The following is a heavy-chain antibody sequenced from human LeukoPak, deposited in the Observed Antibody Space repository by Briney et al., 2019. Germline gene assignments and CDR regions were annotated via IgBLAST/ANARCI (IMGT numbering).Heavy chain of an antibody. J-gene: IGHJ4*02. D-gene: IGHD4-11*01. CDR3: ARALVGYSNLYYFDY. Sequence: PSETLSLTYAVYGGSFSGYYWSWIRQPPGKGLEWIGEINHSGSTNYNPSLKSRVTISVDTSKNQFSLKLSSVTAADTAVYYCARALVGYSNLYYFDYWGQGTLVTVSS. CDR2: INHSGST. V-gene: IGHV4-34*01. CDR1: GGSFSGYY.